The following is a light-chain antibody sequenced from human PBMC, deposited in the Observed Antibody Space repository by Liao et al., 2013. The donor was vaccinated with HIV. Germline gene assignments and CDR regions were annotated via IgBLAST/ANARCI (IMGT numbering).Light chain of an antibody. CDR2: EDT. CDR1: ALPKQY. V-gene: IGLV3-1*01. CDR3: QAWDSSTVV. Sequence: SYELTQPPSVSVSPGQTARITCSGDALPKQYAYWYQQKPGQSPVLVIYEDTKRPSGIPERFSGSHSGNTATLTISGTQAMDEADYYCQAWDSSTVVFGGGTKLTVL. J-gene: IGLJ3*02.